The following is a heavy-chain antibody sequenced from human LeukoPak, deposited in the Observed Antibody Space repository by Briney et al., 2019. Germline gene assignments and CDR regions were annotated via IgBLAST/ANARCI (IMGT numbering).Heavy chain of an antibody. Sequence: GESLKISCKGSGYSFTSYWIGWVRQMPGKGLEWMGRIDPSDSYTNYSPSFQGHVTISADKSISTAYLQWSSLKASDTAMYYCARVYYYGSGSALSFDYWGQGTLVTVSS. CDR2: IDPSDSYT. J-gene: IGHJ4*02. V-gene: IGHV5-10-1*01. D-gene: IGHD3-10*01. CDR3: ARVYYYGSGSALSFDY. CDR1: GYSFTSYW.